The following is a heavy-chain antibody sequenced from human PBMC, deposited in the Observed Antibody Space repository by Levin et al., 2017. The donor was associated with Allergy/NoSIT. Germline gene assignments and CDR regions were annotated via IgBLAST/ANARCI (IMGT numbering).Heavy chain of an antibody. Sequence: PSETLSLTCTVSGGSISSYYWSWIRQPPGKGLEWIGYIYYSGSTNYNPSLKSRVTISVDTSKNQFSLKLSSVTAADTAVYYCARSWFGEVYYYYYYMDVWGKGTTVTVSS. CDR3: ARSWFGEVYYYYYYMDV. CDR1: GGSISSYY. V-gene: IGHV4-59*08. J-gene: IGHJ6*03. D-gene: IGHD3-10*01. CDR2: IYYSGST.